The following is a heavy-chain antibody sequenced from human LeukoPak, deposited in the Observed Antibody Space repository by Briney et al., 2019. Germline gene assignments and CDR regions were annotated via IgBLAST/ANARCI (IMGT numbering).Heavy chain of an antibody. J-gene: IGHJ4*02. Sequence: ASVKVSCKASGYTFTSYGIGWVRQAPGQGLEWMGWISAYNGNTNYAQKLQGRVTMTTDTSTSTAYMELRSLRSDDTAVYYCARDAVVVVPAAMWTSFDYWGQGTLVTVSS. V-gene: IGHV1-18*01. CDR1: GYTFTSYG. CDR2: ISAYNGNT. D-gene: IGHD2-2*01. CDR3: ARDAVVVVPAAMWTSFDY.